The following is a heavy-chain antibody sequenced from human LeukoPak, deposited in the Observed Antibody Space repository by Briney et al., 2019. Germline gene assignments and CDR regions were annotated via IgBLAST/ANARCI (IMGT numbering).Heavy chain of an antibody. J-gene: IGHJ4*02. CDR3: AKGSGSSRPYYFDY. D-gene: IGHD3-10*01. Sequence: GGSLRLSCAASGFTFSSYAMSWVRQAPGMGLEWVSAITGSGGDTWHADSVAGRFTIFRDNSKNTLYLQMNGLRADDTAVYYCAKGSGSSRPYYFDYWGQGTLVTVSS. CDR2: ITGSGGDT. V-gene: IGHV3-23*01. CDR1: GFTFSSYA.